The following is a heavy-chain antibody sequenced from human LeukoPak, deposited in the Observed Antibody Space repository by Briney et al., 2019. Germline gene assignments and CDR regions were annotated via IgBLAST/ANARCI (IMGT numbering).Heavy chain of an antibody. CDR2: IIPIFGTA. CDR3: ARRDEYCSSTSCYQDSDAFDI. Sequence: GASVKVSCKASGYTFTGYYMHWVRQAPGQGLEWMGGIIPIFGTANYAQKFQGRVTITADESTSTAYMELSSLRSEDTAVYYCARRDEYCSSTSCYQDSDAFDIWGQGTMVTVSS. D-gene: IGHD2-2*01. CDR1: GYTFTGYY. J-gene: IGHJ3*02. V-gene: IGHV1-69*13.